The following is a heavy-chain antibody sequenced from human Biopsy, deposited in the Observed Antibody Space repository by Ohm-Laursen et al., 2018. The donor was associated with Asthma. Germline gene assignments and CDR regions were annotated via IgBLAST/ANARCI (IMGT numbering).Heavy chain of an antibody. V-gene: IGHV3-33*08. Sequence: PRLSCAASGFTFSSYGMHWVRQAPGKGLEWVAVIWYDESNKYYADSVKGRFTISRDNSKNTLYLQMNSLRAEDTAVYYCARSIYDFWSGYYGMDVWGQGTTVTVSS. J-gene: IGHJ6*02. CDR3: ARSIYDFWSGYYGMDV. CDR1: GFTFSSYG. CDR2: IWYDESNK. D-gene: IGHD3-3*01.